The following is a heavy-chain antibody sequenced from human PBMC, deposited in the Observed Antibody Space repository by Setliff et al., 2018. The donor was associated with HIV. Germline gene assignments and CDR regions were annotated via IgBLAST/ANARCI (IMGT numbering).Heavy chain of an antibody. V-gene: IGHV1-2*02. CDR3: ARGGGVTFYYYYYMDV. CDR1: GYLFTGYY. D-gene: IGHD3-16*01. CDR2: INVNSGGT. Sequence: ASVKVSCKASGYLFTGYYMHWVRQAPGQGLEWMGWINVNSGGTKYAQRFQGRVTMTRDTSISTAYMELSRLTSDDTAVYYCARGGGVTFYYYYYMDVWAKGTTVTVSS. J-gene: IGHJ6*03.